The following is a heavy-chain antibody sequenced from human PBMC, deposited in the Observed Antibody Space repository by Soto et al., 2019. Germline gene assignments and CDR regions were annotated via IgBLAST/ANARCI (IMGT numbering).Heavy chain of an antibody. CDR2: IYYSGST. CDR1: GGSISSGGYS. J-gene: IGHJ4*02. D-gene: IGHD6-13*01. CDR3: ARRYSSSFDY. Sequence: SETLSLTCAVSGGSISSGGYSWSWIRQPPGKGLEWIGYIYYSGSTYYNPSLKSRVTISVDTSKNQFSLKLSSVTAADTAVYYCARRYSSSFDYWGQGTLVTVSS. V-gene: IGHV4-30-4*07.